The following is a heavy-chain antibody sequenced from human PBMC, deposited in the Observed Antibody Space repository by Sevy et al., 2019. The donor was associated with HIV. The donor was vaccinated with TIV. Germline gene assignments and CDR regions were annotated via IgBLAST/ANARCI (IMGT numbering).Heavy chain of an antibody. CDR3: ARARGGVVPAAMSRSYYYYGMDV. Sequence: ASVKVSCKASGGTFSSYAISWVRQAPGQGLEWMGGIIPIFGTANYAQKFQGRVTITADESTSTAYMELSSLRSEDTAVYHCARARGGVVPAAMSRSYYYYGMDVWGQGTTVTVSS. CDR2: IIPIFGTA. V-gene: IGHV1-69*13. CDR1: GGTFSSYA. J-gene: IGHJ6*02. D-gene: IGHD2-2*01.